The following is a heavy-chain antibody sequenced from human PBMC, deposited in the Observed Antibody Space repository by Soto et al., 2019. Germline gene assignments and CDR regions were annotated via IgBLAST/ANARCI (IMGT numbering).Heavy chain of an antibody. J-gene: IGHJ4*02. CDR2: INPSGGS. D-gene: IGHD6-6*01. CDR3: ARVLAARASRDFDY. CDR1: GGSFSTDY. V-gene: IGHV4-34*01. Sequence: QVQLQQWGAGLLKPSETLSLTCAVYGGSFSTDYWSWIRQPPGKGLEWIGEINPSGGSNYNPSLMCRVTIPVATSKTHFSLKLSSVTAADTAVYYCARVLAARASRDFDYRGQGTLVTVSS.